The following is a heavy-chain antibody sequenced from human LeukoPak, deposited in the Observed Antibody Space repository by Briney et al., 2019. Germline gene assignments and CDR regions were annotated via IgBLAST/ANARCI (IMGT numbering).Heavy chain of an antibody. J-gene: IGHJ4*02. CDR1: GFTFSDYY. D-gene: IGHD2-2*01. V-gene: IGHV3-11*01. CDR2: ISSSGSTI. CDR3: ARGARSCSSTRCYAYYFDY. Sequence: GGSLRLSCAASGFTFSDYYMSWIRQAPGKGLEWVSYISSSGSTIYYADSVKGRFTISRDNAKNSLYLQMNSLRAEDTAVYYCARGARSCSSTRCYAYYFDYWGQGTLVTVSS.